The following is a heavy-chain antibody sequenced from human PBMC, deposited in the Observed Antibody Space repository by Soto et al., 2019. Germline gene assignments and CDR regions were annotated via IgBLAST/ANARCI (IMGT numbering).Heavy chain of an antibody. CDR2: IHSSTTII. CDR3: ARDCGVTRDNSFDD. Sequence: VHLVESGGALVQPGGSLRLSCAASGFIVSNYNMNWVRQAPGKGLEWVSTIHSSTTIIDYADSVKGRFTISRNNDRYSLELQKNNMRAEDTAVYYCARDCGVTRDNSFDDWGQGTLVTVSA. V-gene: IGHV3-48*01. D-gene: IGHD2-21*01. J-gene: IGHJ4*02. CDR1: GFIVSNYN.